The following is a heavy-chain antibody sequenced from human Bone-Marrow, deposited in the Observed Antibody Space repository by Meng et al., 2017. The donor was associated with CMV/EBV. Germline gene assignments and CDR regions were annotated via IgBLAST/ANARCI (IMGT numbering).Heavy chain of an antibody. D-gene: IGHD3-10*01. CDR3: ASGFVLLWFGEFGSFDY. CDR1: GGSISSYY. V-gene: IGHV4-39*01. Sequence: SETLSLTCTVSGGSISSYYWSWIRQPPGKGLEWIGSIYYSGSTYYNPSLKSRVTISVDTSKNQFSLKLSSVTAADTAVYYCASGFVLLWFGEFGSFDYWGQGTLVTVSS. J-gene: IGHJ4*02. CDR2: IYYSGST.